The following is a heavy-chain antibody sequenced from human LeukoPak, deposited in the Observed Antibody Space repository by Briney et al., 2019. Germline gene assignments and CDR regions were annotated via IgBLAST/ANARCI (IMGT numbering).Heavy chain of an antibody. CDR3: ARISGYSYVPYYFDY. D-gene: IGHD5-18*01. V-gene: IGHV3-53*05. CDR2: IYSGGST. J-gene: IGHJ4*02. Sequence: GSLRLSFAASGFPVRSNYMSWVRQAPGKGLEVVSGIYSGGSTYYADSVKGRFTISRDNSKNTLYLQMNSLRAEDTAVYYCARISGYSYVPYYFDYWGQGTLVTVSS. CDR1: GFPVRSNY.